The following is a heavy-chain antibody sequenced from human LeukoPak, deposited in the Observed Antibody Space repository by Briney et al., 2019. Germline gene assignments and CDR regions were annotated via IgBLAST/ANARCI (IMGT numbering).Heavy chain of an antibody. CDR3: TRMTTGHDY. CDR1: GVSFNNYY. V-gene: IGHV4-34*01. CDR2: INHSGYT. J-gene: IGHJ4*02. Sequence: SETLSLTCAVSGVSFNNYYWSWVRQTPGKGLEWIGEINHSGYTNDSPSLKSRVTLSIDTSRKQLSLNLRSVTVADTGIYYCTRMTTGHDYWGQGTLVTVSS. D-gene: IGHD4-17*01.